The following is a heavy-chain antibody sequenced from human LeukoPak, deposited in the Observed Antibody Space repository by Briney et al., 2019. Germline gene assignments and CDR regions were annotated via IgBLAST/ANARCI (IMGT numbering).Heavy chain of an antibody. D-gene: IGHD2-15*01. CDR3: ARESSRVAATYY. Sequence: PSETLSLTCTVSGGSISSGDYYWSWLRQPPGKGLEWIGYIYYSGSTYYNPSLKSRVTISVDTSKNQFSLKLSSVTAADTAVYYCARESSRVAATYYWGQGTLVTVSS. CDR1: GGSISSGDYY. J-gene: IGHJ4*02. CDR2: IYYSGST. V-gene: IGHV4-30-4*01.